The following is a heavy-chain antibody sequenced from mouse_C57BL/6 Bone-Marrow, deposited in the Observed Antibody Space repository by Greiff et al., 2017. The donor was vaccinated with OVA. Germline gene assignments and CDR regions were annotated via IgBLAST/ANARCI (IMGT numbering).Heavy chain of an antibody. CDR1: GYTFTDYY. V-gene: IGHV1-26*01. Sequence: VQLQQSGPELVKPGASVKISCKASGYTFTDYYMNWVKQSHGKSLAWIGDINPNNGGTSYNQKFKGKATLTVDKSSSTAYMELRSLTSEDSAVYYCARYGNSWYFDVWGTGTTVTVSS. CDR2: INPNNGGT. D-gene: IGHD2-1*01. CDR3: ARYGNSWYFDV. J-gene: IGHJ1*03.